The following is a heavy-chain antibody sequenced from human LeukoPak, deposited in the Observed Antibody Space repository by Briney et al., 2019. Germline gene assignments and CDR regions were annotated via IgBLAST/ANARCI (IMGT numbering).Heavy chain of an antibody. V-gene: IGHV3-30*03. Sequence: PGGSLRLSCEASGFTFSSQTMHWVRQAPGKGLDWVAVVSYDETRAHYADSVKGRFTISRDNAQNSLYLQINSLRAEDTAIYYCAIIGTPGETKYYRLWGQGTRVTVSS. CDR1: GFTFSSQT. CDR3: AIIGTPGETKYYRL. CDR2: VSYDETRA. D-gene: IGHD1-26*01. J-gene: IGHJ1*01.